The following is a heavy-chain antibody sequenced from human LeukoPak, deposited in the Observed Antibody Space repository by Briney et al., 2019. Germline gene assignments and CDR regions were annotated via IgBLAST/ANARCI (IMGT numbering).Heavy chain of an antibody. CDR1: GYTFTSYG. J-gene: IGHJ6*02. CDR2: ISAYNGNT. V-gene: IGHV1-18*01. D-gene: IGHD2-2*02. Sequence: ASVKVSCKASGYTFTSYGISWVRQAPGQGLEWMGWISAYNGNTNYAQKLQGRVTMTTDTSTSTAYMELRSLRSDDTAVYYCAIYLLGYCSSTSCYTDYYYGMDVWGQGTTVTVSS. CDR3: AIYLLGYCSSTSCYTDYYYGMDV.